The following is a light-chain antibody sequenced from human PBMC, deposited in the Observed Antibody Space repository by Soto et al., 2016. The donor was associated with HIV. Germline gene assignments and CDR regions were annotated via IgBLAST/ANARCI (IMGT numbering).Light chain of an antibody. CDR2: ATS. CDR3: QQSHSPPRT. J-gene: IGKJ1*01. CDR1: EGISSW. V-gene: IGKV1-12*01. Sequence: DIQMTQSPSSVSASVGDTVTITCRASEGISSWLAWYQQKPGKAPKVLISATSDLQSGVPSRFSGSRSGREFTLTISSLQPEDFATYYCQQSHSPPRTFGQGTKVEIK.